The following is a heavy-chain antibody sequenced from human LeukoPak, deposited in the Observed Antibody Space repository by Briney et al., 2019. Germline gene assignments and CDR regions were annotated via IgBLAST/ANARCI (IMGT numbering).Heavy chain of an antibody. Sequence: GGSLRLSCAASGFTFSSYAMSWVRQAPGKGLEWVSAISGSGGSTYYADSVKGRFTISRDNSKNTLYLQMNSLRVEDTAVYYCAKDDGITGTTDWFDPWGQGTLVTVSS. CDR1: GFTFSSYA. CDR2: ISGSGGST. J-gene: IGHJ5*02. D-gene: IGHD1-7*01. V-gene: IGHV3-23*01. CDR3: AKDDGITGTTDWFDP.